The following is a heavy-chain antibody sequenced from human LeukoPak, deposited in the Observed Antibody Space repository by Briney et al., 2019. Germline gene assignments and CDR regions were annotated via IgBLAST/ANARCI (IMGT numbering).Heavy chain of an antibody. J-gene: IGHJ3*02. V-gene: IGHV3-23*01. Sequence: PGCSLRLSCSASGFTFSSYAMSWVRHAPGKGLEWDSPISGSGGSTYYADSVKGRFTISRDNSKNTLYLQMSSLRAEDTAVYYCAKDKPYDSFDAFDIWGQGTMVTVSS. CDR1: GFTFSSYA. CDR2: ISGSGGST. D-gene: IGHD3-22*01. CDR3: AKDKPYDSFDAFDI.